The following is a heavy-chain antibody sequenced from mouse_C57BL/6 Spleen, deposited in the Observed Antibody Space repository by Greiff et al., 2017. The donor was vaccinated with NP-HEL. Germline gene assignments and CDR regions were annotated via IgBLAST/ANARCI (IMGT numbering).Heavy chain of an antibody. D-gene: IGHD2-2*01. CDR3: ARSRTDLYYGYPFAY. CDR2: IDPSDSYT. Sequence: VQLQQSGAELVMPGASVKLSCKASGYTFTSYWMHWVKQRPGQGLEWIGEIDPSDSYTNYHHKFKGKSTLTVDKSYSTAYMQLSSLTAEDSAVYYCARSRTDLYYGYPFAYWGQGTLVTVSA. J-gene: IGHJ3*01. V-gene: IGHV1-69*01. CDR1: GYTFTSYW.